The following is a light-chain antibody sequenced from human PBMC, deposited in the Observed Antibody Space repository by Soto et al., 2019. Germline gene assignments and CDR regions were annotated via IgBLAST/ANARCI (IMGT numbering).Light chain of an antibody. J-gene: IGLJ2*01. CDR3: QSDDSSLSEV. CDR2: GNS. V-gene: IGLV1-40*01. Sequence: QAVVTQPPSVSGAPGQRVTISCTGSSSNIGAGYDVHWYQQLPGTAPKLPIYGNSNRPSGVPDRFSGSKSGTSASLAITGLQAEDEADYYCQSDDSSLSEVFGGGTKLTVL. CDR1: SSNIGAGYD.